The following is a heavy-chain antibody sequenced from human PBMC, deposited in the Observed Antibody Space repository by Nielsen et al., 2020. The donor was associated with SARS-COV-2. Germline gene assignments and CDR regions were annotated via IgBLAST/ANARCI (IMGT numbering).Heavy chain of an antibody. J-gene: IGHJ4*02. V-gene: IGHV1-69*06. CDR2: IIPIFGTA. Sequence: SVKVSCKASGGTFSSYAISWVRQAPGQGLEWMGGIIPIFGTANYAQKFQGRVTITADKSTSTAYMELRSLRSDDTAVYYCARNIWFGEIDYWGQGTLVTVSS. CDR1: GGTFSSYA. D-gene: IGHD3-10*01. CDR3: ARNIWFGEIDY.